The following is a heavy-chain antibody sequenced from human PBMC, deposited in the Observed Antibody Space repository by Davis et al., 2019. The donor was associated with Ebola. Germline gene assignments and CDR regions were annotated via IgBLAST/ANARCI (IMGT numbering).Heavy chain of an antibody. V-gene: IGHV4-59*12. D-gene: IGHD6-13*01. CDR3: ARLGALSSSWYYYYYGMDV. CDR2: IYYSGST. Sequence: SETLSLTCTVSGGSISSYYWNWIRQHPGKGLEWIGYIYYSGSTYYNPSLKSRVTISVDTSKNQFSLKLSSVTAADTAVYYCARLGALSSSWYYYYYGMDVWGQGTTVTVSS. CDR1: GGSISSYY. J-gene: IGHJ6*02.